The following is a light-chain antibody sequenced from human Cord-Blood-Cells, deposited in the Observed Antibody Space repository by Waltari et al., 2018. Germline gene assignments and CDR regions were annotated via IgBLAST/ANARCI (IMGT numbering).Light chain of an antibody. J-gene: IGLJ2*01. CDR2: EGS. CDR1: GSDVGGYNL. CDR3: CSYAGRVV. Sequence: SALTQPPSVSGSPDRPIPIPCTGPGSDVGGYNLVSWYQQHPGKAPKLMIYEGSKRPSGVSKRFSGSKSGNTASLTISGLQAEDEADYYCCSYAGRVVFGGGTKLTVL. V-gene: IGLV2-23*01.